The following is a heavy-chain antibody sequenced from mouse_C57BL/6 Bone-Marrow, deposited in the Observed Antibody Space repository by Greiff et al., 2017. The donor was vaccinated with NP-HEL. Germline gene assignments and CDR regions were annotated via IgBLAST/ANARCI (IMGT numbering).Heavy chain of an antibody. J-gene: IGHJ3*01. D-gene: IGHD1-1*01. CDR2: ISSGGSYT. Sequence: VQLKESGGDLVKPGGSLKLSCAASGFTFSSYGMSWVRQTPDKRLEWVATISSGGSYTYYPDSVKGRFTISRDNAKNTLYLQMSSLKSEDTAMYYCARREVGEAYWGQGTLVTVSA. CDR1: GFTFSSYG. CDR3: ARREVGEAY. V-gene: IGHV5-6*01.